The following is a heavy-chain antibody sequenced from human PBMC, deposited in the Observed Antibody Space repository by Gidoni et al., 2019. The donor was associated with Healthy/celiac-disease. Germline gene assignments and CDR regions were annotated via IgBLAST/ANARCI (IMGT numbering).Heavy chain of an antibody. V-gene: IGHV3-53*04. CDR2: IYSGGST. J-gene: IGHJ6*02. CDR3: ARVSPIFGNGMDV. Sequence: LEWVSVIYSGGSTYYADSVKGRFTISRHNSKNTLYLQMNSLRAEDTAVYYCARVSPIFGNGMDVWGQGTTVTVSS. D-gene: IGHD3-3*01.